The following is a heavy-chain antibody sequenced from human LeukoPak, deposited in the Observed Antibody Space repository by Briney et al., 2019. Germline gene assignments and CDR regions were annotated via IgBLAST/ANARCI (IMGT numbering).Heavy chain of an antibody. CDR1: GYTFTSYD. Sequence: GASVKVSCKASGYTFTSYDINWVRQATGQGLEWMGWMNPNSGNTGYAQKFQGRVTMTRNTSISTAYMELSSLRSEDTAVYYCARFSSYLREWLLSPEENWFDPWGQGTLVTVSS. J-gene: IGHJ5*02. V-gene: IGHV1-8*01. CDR3: ARFSSYLREWLLSPEENWFDP. D-gene: IGHD3-3*01. CDR2: MNPNSGNT.